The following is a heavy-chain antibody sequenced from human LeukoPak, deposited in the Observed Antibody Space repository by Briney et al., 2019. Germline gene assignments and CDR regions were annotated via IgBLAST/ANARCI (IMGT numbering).Heavy chain of an antibody. CDR1: GFTFSNAW. CDR3: TTGWGKLLWFGKLSDNYYYYYGMDV. V-gene: IGHV3-15*01. J-gene: IGHJ6*02. Sequence: GGFLRLSCAASGFTFSNAWMSWVRQAPGKGLEWVGRIKSKTDGGTTDYAAPVKGRFTISRDDSKNTLYLQMNSLKTEDTAVYYCTTGWGKLLWFGKLSDNYYYYYGMDVWGQGTTVTVSS. D-gene: IGHD3-10*01. CDR2: IKSKTDGGTT.